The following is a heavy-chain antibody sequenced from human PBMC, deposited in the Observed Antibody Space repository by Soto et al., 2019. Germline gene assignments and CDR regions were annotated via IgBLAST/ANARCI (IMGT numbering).Heavy chain of an antibody. Sequence: ASVKVSCKASGYTFTTHAMHWVRQAPGQSLEWMGWINGGTGQTKHSQRFQGRVSITRDTSASTAYMELSSLRSEDTAVYYCARGKGMEENYYYYGLDIWGQGTTVTVSS. D-gene: IGHD1-1*01. CDR3: ARGKGMEENYYYYGLDI. CDR1: GYTFTTHA. J-gene: IGHJ6*02. V-gene: IGHV1-3*01. CDR2: INGGTGQT.